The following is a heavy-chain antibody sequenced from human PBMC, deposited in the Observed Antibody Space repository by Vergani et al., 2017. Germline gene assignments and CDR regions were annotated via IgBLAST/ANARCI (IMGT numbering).Heavy chain of an antibody. J-gene: IGHJ6*02. V-gene: IGHV4-30-4*08. Sequence: QVQLQESGPGLVKPSQTLSLTCTVSGGSISSGDYYWSWIRQPPGKGLEWIGYIYYSGSTYYHPSLKSRVTISVDTSKNQFSLKLSSVTAADTAVYYCARRTPVTTPYYYYGMDVWGQGTTVTVSS. D-gene: IGHD4-17*01. CDR2: IYYSGST. CDR3: ARRTPVTTPYYYYGMDV. CDR1: GGSISSGDYY.